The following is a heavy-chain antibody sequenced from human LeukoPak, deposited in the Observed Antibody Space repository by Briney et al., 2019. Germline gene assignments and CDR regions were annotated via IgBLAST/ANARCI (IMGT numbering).Heavy chain of an antibody. CDR3: ARESAYYGSGSYYSY. Sequence: GGSLRLSCAASGFTFSSYAMSWVRQAPGKGLEWVSAISGSGGSTYYADSVKGRFTISRDNSKNSLYLQMNSLRAEDTAVYYCARESAYYGSGSYYSYWGQGTLVTVSS. CDR2: ISGSGGST. V-gene: IGHV3-23*01. D-gene: IGHD3-10*01. CDR1: GFTFSSYA. J-gene: IGHJ4*02.